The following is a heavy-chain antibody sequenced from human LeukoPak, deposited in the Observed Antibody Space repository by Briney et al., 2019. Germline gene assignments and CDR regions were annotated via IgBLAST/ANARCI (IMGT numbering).Heavy chain of an antibody. J-gene: IGHJ6*04. D-gene: IGHD3-10*01. CDR2: INGGKGDT. CDR3: ARDSRGSGSYQGVDV. Sequence: ASGKVSGKTAGYTFTNYAMHWGCQAPGQRLEWRGWINGGKGDTKDSQKFQGRVTFTMDTSASTVYMELSSLTFEDTAVYYCARDSRGSGSYQGVDVWGKGNTVTVSS. CDR1: GYTFTNYA. V-gene: IGHV1-3*01.